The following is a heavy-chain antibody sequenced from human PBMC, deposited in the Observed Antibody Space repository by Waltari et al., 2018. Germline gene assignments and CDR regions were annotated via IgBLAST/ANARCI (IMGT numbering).Heavy chain of an antibody. V-gene: IGHV4-61*02. Sequence: QVQLQESGPGLVKPSQTLSLTCPVSGGSISSGSYYWSWIRQPAGKGLEWIGRIYTSGSTNYNPSLKSRVTISVDTSKNQFSLKLSSVTAADTAVYYCARVPGIGVFDYWGQGTLVTVSS. D-gene: IGHD3-10*01. CDR2: IYTSGST. J-gene: IGHJ4*02. CDR1: GGSISSGSYY. CDR3: ARVPGIGVFDY.